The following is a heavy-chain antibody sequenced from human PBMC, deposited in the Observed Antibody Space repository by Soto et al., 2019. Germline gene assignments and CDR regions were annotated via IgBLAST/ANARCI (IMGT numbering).Heavy chain of an antibody. Sequence: PGGSLRLSCAASGFTFSDYYMNWVRQAPGKGLEWVSSISSSSSYIYYADSVKGRFTISRDNAKNSLYLQMNSLRAEDTAVYYCAREVAAAGTLDAFDIWGQGTMVTVSS. CDR1: GFTFSDYY. V-gene: IGHV3-21*01. CDR2: ISSSSSYI. D-gene: IGHD6-13*01. J-gene: IGHJ3*02. CDR3: AREVAAAGTLDAFDI.